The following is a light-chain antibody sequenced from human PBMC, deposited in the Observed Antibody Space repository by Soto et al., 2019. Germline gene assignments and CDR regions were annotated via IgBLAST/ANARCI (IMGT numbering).Light chain of an antibody. V-gene: IGKV3-11*01. CDR2: DAF. CDR3: QQRSNWPLT. J-gene: IGKJ4*01. Sequence: EVVLTQSPATLSLSPGERATLSCRTSQSVNNYLAWYQQKPGQAPRLLIYDAFNRATGIPVRFRGSGSGTDFTLTISSLEPEDFAIYYCQQRSNWPLTFGGGTRVDI. CDR1: QSVNNY.